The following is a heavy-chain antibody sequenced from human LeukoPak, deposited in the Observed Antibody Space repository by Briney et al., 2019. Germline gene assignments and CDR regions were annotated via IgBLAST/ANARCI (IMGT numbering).Heavy chain of an antibody. J-gene: IGHJ4*02. CDR1: GYTFISYY. V-gene: IGHV1-46*01. CDR3: ARDAIYSGYDQGYYFDY. D-gene: IGHD5-12*01. CDR2: INPSGGGA. Sequence: AAVKVSCKASGYTFISYYIHWVRHAPGQGREWMGIINPSGGGARYAQKFQGRVTMTRDTSTDTIYMELSSLRSEETAVYYCARDAIYSGYDQGYYFDYWGQGTLVTVSS.